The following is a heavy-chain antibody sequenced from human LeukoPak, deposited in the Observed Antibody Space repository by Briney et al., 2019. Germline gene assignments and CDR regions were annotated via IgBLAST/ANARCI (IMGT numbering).Heavy chain of an antibody. V-gene: IGHV3-7*01. J-gene: IGHJ4*02. Sequence: GGSLRLSCAASGFTLSKYWMSWVRQAPGKGLEWLADIKEDGSKEYFVDSVKGRFTISRDNTKNSVYLQMNSLRAEDTAVYYCARDIEAAGLFLDYWGQGTLVTVSS. CDR1: GFTLSKYW. CDR3: ARDIEAAGLFLDY. CDR2: IKEDGSKE. D-gene: IGHD6-13*01.